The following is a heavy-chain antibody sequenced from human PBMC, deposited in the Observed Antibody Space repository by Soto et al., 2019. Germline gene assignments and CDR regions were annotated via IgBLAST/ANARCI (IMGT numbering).Heavy chain of an antibody. CDR3: ARAVVDTAMGGFDY. CDR2: IYYSGST. CDR1: GGSISSGDYY. J-gene: IGHJ4*02. D-gene: IGHD5-18*01. Sequence: PSETLSLTCTVSGGSISSGDYYWSWIRQPPGKGLEWIGYIYYSGSTYYNPSLKSRVTISVDTSKNQFSLKLSSVTAADTAVYYCARAVVDTAMGGFDYWGQGTLVTVS. V-gene: IGHV4-30-4*01.